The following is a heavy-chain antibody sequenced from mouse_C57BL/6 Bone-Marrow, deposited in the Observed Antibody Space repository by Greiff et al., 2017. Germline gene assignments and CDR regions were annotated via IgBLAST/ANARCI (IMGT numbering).Heavy chain of an antibody. V-gene: IGHV1-76*01. Sequence: QVQLKQSGAELVRPGASVKLSCKASGYTFTDYYINWVKQRPGQGLEWIARIYPGSGNTYYNEKFKGKATLTAEKSSSTAYMQLSSLTSEDSAVYFCARWKAYDGYYPYYFDYWGQGTTLTVSS. D-gene: IGHD2-3*01. J-gene: IGHJ2*01. CDR3: ARWKAYDGYYPYYFDY. CDR1: GYTFTDYY. CDR2: IYPGSGNT.